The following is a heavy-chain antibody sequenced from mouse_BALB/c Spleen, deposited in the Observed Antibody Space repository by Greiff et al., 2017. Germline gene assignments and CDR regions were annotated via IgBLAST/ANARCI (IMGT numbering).Heavy chain of an antibody. CDR2: INSNGGST. D-gene: IGHD2-1*01. Sequence: EVQLVESGGGLVQPGGSRKLSCAASGFTFSSYGMSWVRQTPDKRLELVATINSNGGSTYYPDSVKGRFTISRDNAKNTLYLQMSSLKSEDTAMYYCARDRVYYGNFWFAYWGQGTLVTVSA. J-gene: IGHJ3*01. V-gene: IGHV5-6-3*01. CDR3: ARDRVYYGNFWFAY. CDR1: GFTFSSYG.